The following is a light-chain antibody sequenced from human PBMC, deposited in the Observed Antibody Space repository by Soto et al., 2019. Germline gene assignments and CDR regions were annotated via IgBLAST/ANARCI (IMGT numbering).Light chain of an antibody. CDR1: SSDVGGYNY. Sequence: QSALTQPASVSGSPGQSITISCTGTSSDVGGYNYVSWYQQHPGKAPKLMIYAVSNRPSGVSNRFSGSKSGNTASLTISGLQAEDEADYYCSSYTRSSPLLFGGGTKLTVL. V-gene: IGLV2-14*01. CDR2: AVS. J-gene: IGLJ2*01. CDR3: SSYTRSSPLL.